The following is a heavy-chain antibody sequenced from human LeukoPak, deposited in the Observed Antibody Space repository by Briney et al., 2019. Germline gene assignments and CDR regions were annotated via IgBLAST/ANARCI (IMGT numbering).Heavy chain of an antibody. CDR3: ARGSGNPLAYYYYYMDV. V-gene: IGHV1-18*04. Sequence: GASVKVSCKASGYTFTGYYTHWVRQAPGQGLEWMGWISAYNGNTNYAQKLQGRVTMTTDTSTSTAYMELRSLRSDDTAVYYCARGSGNPLAYYYYYMDVWGKGTTVTISS. J-gene: IGHJ6*03. D-gene: IGHD3-10*01. CDR1: GYTFTGYY. CDR2: ISAYNGNT.